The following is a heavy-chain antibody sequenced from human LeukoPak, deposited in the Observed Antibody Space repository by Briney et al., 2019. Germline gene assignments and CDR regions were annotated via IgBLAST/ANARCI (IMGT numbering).Heavy chain of an antibody. J-gene: IGHJ3*02. CDR1: GYIFTSFW. Sequence: GESLHISCQASGYIFTSFWIGWVRQLPGRGVEWMGIIYPGDSDTRFSPSFEGQVTISAEKSISTAYLQWNSLKASDTAMYYCARHLFSLVAAIEGAFDIWGQGTMVTVSS. CDR2: IYPGDSDT. D-gene: IGHD5-12*01. V-gene: IGHV5-51*01. CDR3: ARHLFSLVAAIEGAFDI.